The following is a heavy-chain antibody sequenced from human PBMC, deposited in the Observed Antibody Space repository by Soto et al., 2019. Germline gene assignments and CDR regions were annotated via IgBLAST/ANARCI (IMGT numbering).Heavy chain of an antibody. J-gene: IGHJ6*03. CDR1: GDSFSSNSAA. V-gene: IGHV6-1*01. CDR2: TYYRSRWYN. CDR3: AGTTSHHWLYMDV. D-gene: IGHD1-7*01. Sequence: SQTLSLTCVISGDSFSSNSAAWNWIRLSPSRGLEWLARTYYRSRWYNDYAVSVRSRITVNPDTSKNQFSLQLTSVTPEDTAVYYCAGTTSHHWLYMDVWGKGDTVTVS.